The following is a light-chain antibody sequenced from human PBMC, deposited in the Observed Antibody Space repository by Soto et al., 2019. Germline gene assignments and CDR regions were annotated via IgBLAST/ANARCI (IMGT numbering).Light chain of an antibody. CDR3: EAWDDSLNGLFV. CDR1: SSNIGTYA. J-gene: IGLJ1*01. Sequence: QSALTQPPSASGTPRQRVTISCSGSSSNIGTYAVNWYQQLPGTAPKLLIYDNNQRPSGVPDRLSGSKSGTSASLAISGLQSEDEADYYCEAWDDSLNGLFVFGPGTKVTVL. CDR2: DNN. V-gene: IGLV1-44*01.